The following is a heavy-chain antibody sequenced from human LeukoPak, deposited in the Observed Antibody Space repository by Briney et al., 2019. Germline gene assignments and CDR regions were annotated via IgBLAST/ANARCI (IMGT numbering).Heavy chain of an antibody. J-gene: IGHJ5*02. V-gene: IGHV1-24*01. D-gene: IGHD2-2*01. CDR3: ATRNIVVVPAAMLRGAGRSWFDP. CDR2: FDPEDGET. CDR1: GYTLTESS. Sequence: ASVKVSCKVSGYTLTESSMHWVRQAPGKGLEWMGGFDPEDGETIYAQKFQGRVTMTEDTSTDTAYMELSSLRSEDTAVYYCATRNIVVVPAAMLRGAGRSWFDPWSQGTLVTVSS.